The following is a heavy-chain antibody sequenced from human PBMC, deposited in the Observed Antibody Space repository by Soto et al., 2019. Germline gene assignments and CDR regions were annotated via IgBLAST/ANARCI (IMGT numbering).Heavy chain of an antibody. CDR1: GFTFSNAW. CDR2: IKSKTDGGTT. D-gene: IGHD2-15*01. J-gene: IGHJ4*02. V-gene: IGHV3-15*01. Sequence: GGSPRLSCAASGFTFSNAWMSWVRQAPGKGLEWVGRIKSKTDGGTTDYAAPVKGRFTISRDDSKNTLYLQMNSLKTEDTAVYYCTTDCSGGSCYLAGPYWGQGTLVTVSS. CDR3: TTDCSGGSCYLAGPY.